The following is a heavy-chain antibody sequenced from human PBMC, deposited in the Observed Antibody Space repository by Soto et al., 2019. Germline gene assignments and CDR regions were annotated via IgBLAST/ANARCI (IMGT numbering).Heavy chain of an antibody. D-gene: IGHD2-2*01. CDR1: GYIFTSYY. CDR2: INPSGGTT. V-gene: IGHV1-46*01. J-gene: IGHJ4*02. CDR3: ARGPATAPDAY. Sequence: WASVKVSCKTSGYIFTSYYIHWVRQAPGQGLEWMGIINPSGGTTTYAQKFQGRVTMTRDTSTSTVYMELSSLRSEDTAVYYCARGPATAPDAYWGLGTLVTVSS.